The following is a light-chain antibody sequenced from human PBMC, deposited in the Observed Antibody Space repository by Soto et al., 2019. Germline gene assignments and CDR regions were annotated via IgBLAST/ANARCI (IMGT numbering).Light chain of an antibody. CDR2: KAS. CDR3: QQYDSYSYT. Sequence: DIQMTQSPSTLSASVVDRVTITCRASQSISAWLAWYQQKPGKAPKLLIYKASSLESGVPSRFSGSGSGTEFTLTISSLQPDDFATYYCQQYDSYSYTCGQGTKGDIK. V-gene: IGKV1-5*03. CDR1: QSISAW. J-gene: IGKJ2*01.